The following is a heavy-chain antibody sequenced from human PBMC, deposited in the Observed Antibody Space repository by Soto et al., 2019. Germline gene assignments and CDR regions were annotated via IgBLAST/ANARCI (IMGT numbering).Heavy chain of an antibody. D-gene: IGHD1-1*01. CDR3: ARGYGRNVDY. CDR1: GGSFSGYY. Sequence: QVQLQQWGAGLLKPSETLSLTCAVYGGSFSGYYWSWIRQPPGKGLEWIGEINHSGSTDYNPALKSRVTISVDTSKNQCSLTLSSVTAADTAVYYCARGYGRNVDYWGQGTLVTVSS. J-gene: IGHJ4*02. V-gene: IGHV4-34*01. CDR2: INHSGST.